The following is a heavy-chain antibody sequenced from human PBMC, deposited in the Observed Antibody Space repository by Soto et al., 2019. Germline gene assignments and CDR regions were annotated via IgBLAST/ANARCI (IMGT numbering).Heavy chain of an antibody. V-gene: IGHV3-48*04. CDR1: GFTFSSYS. J-gene: IGHJ4*02. D-gene: IGHD3-22*01. Sequence: PGGSLRLSCAASGFTFSSYSMNWVRQAPGKGLEWVSCISSSRSSIYYADSVKGRFTISRDNAKNTLYLQMNSLRAEDTAVYYCARDPGPFYSSGYYADYWGQGTLVTVSS. CDR2: ISSSRSSI. CDR3: ARDPGPFYSSGYYADY.